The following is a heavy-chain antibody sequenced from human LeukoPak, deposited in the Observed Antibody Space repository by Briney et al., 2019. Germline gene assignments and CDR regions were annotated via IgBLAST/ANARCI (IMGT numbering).Heavy chain of an antibody. V-gene: IGHV4-59*08. D-gene: IGHD6-19*01. CDR3: ARRIFTVGIAVVHYGLYV. Sequence: SETLSLTCTVSGGSISSYYWSWIRQPPGKGLEWIGYIYYSGSTNYNPSLKSRATISVDTSKNQFSLKLISVTAADTAVYYCARRIFTVGIAVVHYGLYVWGQGTTVTVSS. J-gene: IGHJ6*02. CDR2: IYYSGST. CDR1: GGSISSYY.